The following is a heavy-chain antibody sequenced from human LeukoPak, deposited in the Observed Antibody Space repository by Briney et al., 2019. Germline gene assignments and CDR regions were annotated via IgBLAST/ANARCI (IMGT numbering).Heavy chain of an antibody. CDR1: GGSISGYY. CDR3: AREGIGFDY. Sequence: SETLSLTCTVSGGSISGYYWSWIRQPPGKGLEWIGYIYYSGSTNYNPSLKSRVTISVDTSKNQFSLKLSSVTAADTAVYYCAREGIGFDYWGQGTLVTVSS. D-gene: IGHD2/OR15-2a*01. CDR2: IYYSGST. V-gene: IGHV4-59*01. J-gene: IGHJ4*02.